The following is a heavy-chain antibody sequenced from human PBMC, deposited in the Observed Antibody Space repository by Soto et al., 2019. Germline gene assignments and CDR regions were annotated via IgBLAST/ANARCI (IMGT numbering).Heavy chain of an antibody. CDR2: ISDDGSNK. Sequence: QPGGSLRLSXAASGFTFSSYVMHWVRKAPGKGLEWVAVISDDGSNKYYADSVKGRFTISRDNSKNTLYLQMNSLRDEDTAIYYCARDKYTTGWYTSGDYWGQGTLVTVSS. V-gene: IGHV3-30-3*01. D-gene: IGHD6-19*01. J-gene: IGHJ4*02. CDR3: ARDKYTTGWYTSGDY. CDR1: GFTFSSYV.